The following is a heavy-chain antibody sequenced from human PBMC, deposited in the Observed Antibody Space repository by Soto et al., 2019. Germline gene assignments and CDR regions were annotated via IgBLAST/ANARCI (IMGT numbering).Heavy chain of an antibody. Sequence: EVQLLESGGGLEQPGGSLRLSCAASGFTFSIYGLSWVRQAPGKGLEWVSAISGSGENTYYADSVKGRFIISRDNPKNTLYLQMNSLRAEDTAVYYCAKPLGSESYLPFDYWGQGTLVTVSS. CDR2: ISGSGENT. CDR1: GFTFSIYG. J-gene: IGHJ4*02. D-gene: IGHD3-10*01. V-gene: IGHV3-23*01. CDR3: AKPLGSESYLPFDY.